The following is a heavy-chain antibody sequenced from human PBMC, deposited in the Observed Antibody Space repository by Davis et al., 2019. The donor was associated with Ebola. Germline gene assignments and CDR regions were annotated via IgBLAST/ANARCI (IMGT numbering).Heavy chain of an antibody. J-gene: IGHJ5*02. CDR3: ARDQSGWNWFDP. V-gene: IGHV1-2*06. D-gene: IGHD3-3*01. CDR1: GYTFTGYY. Sequence: ASVKVSCKASGYTFTGYYMHWVRQAPGQGLEWMGRINPNSGGTNYAQKFQGRVTMTRDTSISTAYMELSRLRSEGTAVYYCARDQSGWNWFDPWGQGTLVTVSS. CDR2: INPNSGGT.